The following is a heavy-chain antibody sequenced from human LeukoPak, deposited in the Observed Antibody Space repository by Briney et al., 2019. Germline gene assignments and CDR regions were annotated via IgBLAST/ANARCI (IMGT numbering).Heavy chain of an antibody. Sequence: SETLSLTCTVSGGSISSYYWSWIRQPPGKGLEWIGYIYYSGSTNYNPSLKSRVTISVDTSKNQFSLKLSSVTAADTAVYYCARDRDYGSGSIAFDIWGQGTMVTVSS. CDR1: GGSISSYY. V-gene: IGHV4-59*01. CDR2: IYYSGST. CDR3: ARDRDYGSGSIAFDI. J-gene: IGHJ3*02. D-gene: IGHD3-10*01.